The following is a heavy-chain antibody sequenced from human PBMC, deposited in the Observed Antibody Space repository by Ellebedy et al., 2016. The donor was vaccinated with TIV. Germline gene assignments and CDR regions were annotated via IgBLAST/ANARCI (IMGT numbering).Heavy chain of an antibody. CDR1: GFTFSTYW. Sequence: PGGSLRLSCAASGFTFSTYWMSWVRQAPGKGLEWVANMNQVGSEQYYVDSVKGRFTISRDNAKRSLYLQMNSLRAEDTAVYYCARDPNSPGDTGYGDYWGQGTTVTVSS. D-gene: IGHD5-12*01. V-gene: IGHV3-7*03. J-gene: IGHJ4*03. CDR3: ARDPNSPGDTGYGDY. CDR2: MNQVGSEQ.